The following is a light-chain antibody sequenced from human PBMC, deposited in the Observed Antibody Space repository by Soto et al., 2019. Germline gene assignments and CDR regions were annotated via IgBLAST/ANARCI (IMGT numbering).Light chain of an antibody. CDR1: SSEVGGYNY. Sequence: QSALTQPASVSGSPGQSITISCTGTSSEVGGYNYVSWYQQHPGKAPKLMIYDVSNRPSGVSNRFSGSKSANTASLTISGLQAEDEADYYCSSYTGSSTYVVFGGGTKLTVL. CDR3: SSYTGSSTYVV. V-gene: IGLV2-14*01. J-gene: IGLJ2*01. CDR2: DVS.